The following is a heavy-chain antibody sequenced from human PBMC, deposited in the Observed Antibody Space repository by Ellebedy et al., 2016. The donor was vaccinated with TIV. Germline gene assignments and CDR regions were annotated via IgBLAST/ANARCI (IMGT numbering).Heavy chain of an antibody. CDR2: INPSGGSR. J-gene: IGHJ4*02. V-gene: IGHV1-46*01. CDR3: ARAHYGSGSYSHFDY. CDR1: GYTFTSYY. D-gene: IGHD3-10*01. Sequence: AASVKVSCKASGYTFTSYYIHWVRQAPGQGLEWMGIINPSGGSRSYAQKLQGRVTMTRDTSTSTVYMELSSLRSEDTAVYYCARAHYGSGSYSHFDYWGKGTLVTVSS.